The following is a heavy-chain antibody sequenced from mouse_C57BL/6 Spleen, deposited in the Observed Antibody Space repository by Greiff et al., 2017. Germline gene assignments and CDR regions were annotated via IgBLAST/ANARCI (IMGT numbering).Heavy chain of an antibody. J-gene: IGHJ2*01. Sequence: QVQLQQPGAELLRPGSSVKLSCKASGFTFTSYWMDWVKQRPGQGLEWIGNIYPSDSETHYNQKFKDKATLTVDKSSSTAYMQLSSLTSEDSAVYYCARRYYSNYFDYWGQGTTLTVSS. D-gene: IGHD2-12*01. CDR3: ARRYYSNYFDY. CDR2: IYPSDSET. V-gene: IGHV1-61*01. CDR1: GFTFTSYW.